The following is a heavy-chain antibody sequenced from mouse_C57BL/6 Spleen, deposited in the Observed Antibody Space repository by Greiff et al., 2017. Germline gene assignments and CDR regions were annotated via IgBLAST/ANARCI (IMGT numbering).Heavy chain of an antibody. Sequence: QVQLQQPGAELVKPGASVKLSCKASGYTFTSSWMHWVKQRPGQGLEWIGMIHPNSGSTNYNEKFKSKATLTVDKSSSTAYMQLSSLTSEDSAVYYCARPGGWLLDYWGQGTTLTVSS. D-gene: IGHD2-3*01. CDR3: ARPGGWLLDY. CDR1: GYTFTSSW. J-gene: IGHJ2*01. V-gene: IGHV1-64*01. CDR2: IHPNSGST.